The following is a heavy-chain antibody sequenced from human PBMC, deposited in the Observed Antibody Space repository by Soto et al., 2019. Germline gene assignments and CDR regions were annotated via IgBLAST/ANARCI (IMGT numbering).Heavy chain of an antibody. CDR3: ARDLYSSSARYFDY. J-gene: IGHJ4*02. V-gene: IGHV3-21*01. CDR1: GFTFSSYS. CDR2: ISSSSSYI. D-gene: IGHD6-6*01. Sequence: EVQLVESGGGLVKPGGSLRLSCAASGFTFSSYSMNWVRQAPGKGLEWVSSISSSSSYIYYADSVKGRFTISRDNVKNSLYLQMNSLRAEVTAVYYCARDLYSSSARYFDYWGQGTLVTVSS.